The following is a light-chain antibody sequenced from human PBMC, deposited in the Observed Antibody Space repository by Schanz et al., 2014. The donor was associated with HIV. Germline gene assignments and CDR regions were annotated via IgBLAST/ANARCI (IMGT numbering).Light chain of an antibody. CDR1: SSDVGDYNY. Sequence: QSALTQPPSASGSPGQSVTISCTGTSSDVGDYNYVSWYQQHPGKAPKLMIYGVINRPSGVSNRFSGSKSGNTASLTISGLQAEDEADYYCISYTSDTVLFGGGTKLTVL. J-gene: IGLJ2*01. CDR3: ISYTSDTVL. CDR2: GVI. V-gene: IGLV2-14*03.